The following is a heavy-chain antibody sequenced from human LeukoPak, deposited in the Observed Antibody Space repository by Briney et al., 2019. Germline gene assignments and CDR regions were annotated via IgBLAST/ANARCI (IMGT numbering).Heavy chain of an antibody. D-gene: IGHD3-10*02. J-gene: IGHJ4*02. CDR1: GFTFTSSA. Sequence: SVKVSCKASGFTFTSSAVQWVRQARGQRLEWIGWIVVGSGNTNYAQKFQERVTITRDMSTSTAYMELSSLRSEDTAVYYCAASPAVFVRGHFDYWGQGTLVTVSS. CDR3: AASPAVFVRGHFDY. CDR2: IVVGSGNT. V-gene: IGHV1-58*01.